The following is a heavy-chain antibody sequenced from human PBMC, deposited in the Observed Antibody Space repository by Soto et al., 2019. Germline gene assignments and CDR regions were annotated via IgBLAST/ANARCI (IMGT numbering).Heavy chain of an antibody. D-gene: IGHD6-13*01. CDR1: GDLFNNDA. CDR3: AASSSLAAAGDFKF. Sequence: QVQLVQSGAEVKEPGSSVKVSCKATGDLFNNDAFNWVRQAPGQGLEWRGRVSPLFSTTNYAQKFQGRVTSGADELTTIVYLEVSNLECEDTDMYYCAASSSLAAAGDFKFGGQGTLVTVSP. V-gene: IGHV1-69*01. J-gene: IGHJ4*02. CDR2: VSPLFSTT.